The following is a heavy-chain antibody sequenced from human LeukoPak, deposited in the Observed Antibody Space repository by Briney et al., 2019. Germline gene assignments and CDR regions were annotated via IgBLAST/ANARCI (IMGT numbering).Heavy chain of an antibody. D-gene: IGHD1-26*01. J-gene: IGHJ4*02. V-gene: IGHV3-30*02. CDR1: GFTFSSYG. CDR2: IRYDGSNK. Sequence: PGGSLRLSCAASGFTFSSYGMHWVRQAPGKGLEWVAFIRYDGSNKYYADSVKGRFTISRDNSKNTLYLQMNSLRAEDTAVYYCASDLFSGSYYGGTFDYWGQGTLVTVSS. CDR3: ASDLFSGSYYGGTFDY.